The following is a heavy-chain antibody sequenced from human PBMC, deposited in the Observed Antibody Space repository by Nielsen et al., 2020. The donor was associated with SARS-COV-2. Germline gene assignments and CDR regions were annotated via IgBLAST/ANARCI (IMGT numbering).Heavy chain of an antibody. J-gene: IGHJ6*03. CDR2: ITGSGSKT. Sequence: VRQAPGKGLEWVASITGSGSKTFYADSVKGQFTISRDNSVDTLFLQMNSLRVDDTAIYYCAKTEDYSGDYYDTSGYFYYFYMDVWGAGTTVTDSS. D-gene: IGHD3-22*01. CDR3: AKTEDYSGDYYDTSGYFYYFYMDV. V-gene: IGHV3-23*01.